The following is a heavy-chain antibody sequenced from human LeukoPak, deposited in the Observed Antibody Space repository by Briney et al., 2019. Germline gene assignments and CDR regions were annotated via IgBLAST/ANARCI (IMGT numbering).Heavy chain of an antibody. CDR1: GYTFTSYS. J-gene: IGHJ3*01. CDR2: INPSGGST. CDR3: ARDPDSSGYERGAFDV. V-gene: IGHV1-46*01. Sequence: ASEKVSCKASGYTFTSYSMHWVRQAPGQGLEWMGIINPSGGSTRYAQKFQGRVTMTRDTSTSTAYMELRSLRSDDTAVYYCARDPDSSGYERGAFDVWGQGTMVTVS. D-gene: IGHD3-22*01.